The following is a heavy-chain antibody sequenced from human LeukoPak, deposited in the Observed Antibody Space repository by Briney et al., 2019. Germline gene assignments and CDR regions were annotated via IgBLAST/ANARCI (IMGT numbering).Heavy chain of an antibody. V-gene: IGHV1-46*01. CDR1: GYTFTSYY. Sequence: ASVKLSCKASGYTFTSYYMHWVRRAPGQGLEWMGIINPSGGSTSYAQKFQGRVTMTRATSTSTVYMELSSLRSEDTAVYYCARDRHPNLNLDPWGQGTLVPVSS. CDR2: INPSGGST. J-gene: IGHJ5*02. CDR3: ARDRHPNLNLDP.